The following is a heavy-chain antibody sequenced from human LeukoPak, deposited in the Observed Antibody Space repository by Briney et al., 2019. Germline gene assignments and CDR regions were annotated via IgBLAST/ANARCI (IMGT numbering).Heavy chain of an antibody. V-gene: IGHV1-18*01. CDR3: ARDRVGATTCFDY. D-gene: IGHD1-26*01. Sequence: ASVNVSCKASGYTFTSYGISWVRQAPGQGLEWVGWISAYSGNTNYAQKLQGRVTMTTDTSTSTAYMELRSLRSDDTAVYYCARDRVGATTCFDYWGQGTLVTVSS. CDR1: GYTFTSYG. J-gene: IGHJ4*02. CDR2: ISAYSGNT.